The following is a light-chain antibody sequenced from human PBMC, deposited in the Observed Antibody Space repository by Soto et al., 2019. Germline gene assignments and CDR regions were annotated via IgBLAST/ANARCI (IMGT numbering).Light chain of an antibody. J-gene: IGKJ1*01. V-gene: IGKV3-20*01. Sequence: EIVLTQSPGTLSLSPGERATLSCRASQSVDSNNLDWYQQKPGQPPRLLILGAFSRATGIPDRFSGSRSETNFTLTINRLEPEDFAVYYCQHYGNSLSTFGQGTKVEIQ. CDR2: GAF. CDR3: QHYGNSLST. CDR1: QSVDSNN.